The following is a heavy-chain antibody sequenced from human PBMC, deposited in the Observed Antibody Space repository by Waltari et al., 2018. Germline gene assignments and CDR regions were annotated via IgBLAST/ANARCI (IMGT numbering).Heavy chain of an antibody. V-gene: IGHV4-59*08. D-gene: IGHD2-8*01. CDR3: ARAPPNDLVLVEYLDY. CDR2: IYYSGNT. CDR1: GDSIRNYY. Sequence: QVHLQESGPGLVKPSETLSLTCTVSGDSIRNYYWTWIRQPPGKGLEFIVYIYYSGNTNYNPSLKSLATISVVTSKNQFSLKLNSATAADTAVYYCARAPPNDLVLVEYLDYWGQGILVTVSS. J-gene: IGHJ4*02.